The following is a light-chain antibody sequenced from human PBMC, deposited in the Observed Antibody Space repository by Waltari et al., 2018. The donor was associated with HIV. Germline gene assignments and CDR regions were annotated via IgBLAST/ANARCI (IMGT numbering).Light chain of an antibody. CDR3: GTWDSSLSAVL. J-gene: IGLJ2*01. CDR1: NSNIGKNF. CDR2: DSN. Sequence: QSVLTQPPSVSAAAGQKVTIPCSGSNSNIGKNFVSCYQQPPGTAPKLLIYDSNKRPSGIPDRFSGSKSDTSATLDITGLQTGDEADYYCGTWDSSLSAVLFGGGTKLTVL. V-gene: IGLV1-51*01.